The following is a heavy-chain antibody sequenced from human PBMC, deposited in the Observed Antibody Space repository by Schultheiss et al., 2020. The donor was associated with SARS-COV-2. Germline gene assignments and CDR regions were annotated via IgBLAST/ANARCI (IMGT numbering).Heavy chain of an antibody. V-gene: IGHV4-39*07. CDR1: GGSISSRSYY. CDR3: AREDTAMVS. Sequence: SETLSLTCTVSGGSISSRSYYWAWIRQPPGKGLEWIGSIYYSGSTNYNPSLKSRVTISVDTSKNQFSLKLSSVTAADTAVYYCAREDTAMVSWGQGTLVTVSS. J-gene: IGHJ4*02. CDR2: IYYSGST. D-gene: IGHD5-18*01.